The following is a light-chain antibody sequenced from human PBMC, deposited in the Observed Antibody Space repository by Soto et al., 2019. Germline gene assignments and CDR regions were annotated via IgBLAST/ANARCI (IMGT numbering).Light chain of an antibody. V-gene: IGKV3D-15*01. J-gene: IGKJ5*01. CDR3: QQYNNWPIT. Sequence: EIMMTQSPDTLSVSPGERATLSCMASQSVSSSYLAWYQQKPGQAPRLLIYDASTRATGTPARFSGSGSGTKFTLSISSLQSEDFAVYYCQQYNNWPITFGQGTRLEIK. CDR2: DAS. CDR1: QSVSSSY.